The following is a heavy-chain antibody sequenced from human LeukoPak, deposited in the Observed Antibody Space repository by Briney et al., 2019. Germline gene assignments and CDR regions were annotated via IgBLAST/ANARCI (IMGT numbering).Heavy chain of an antibody. D-gene: IGHD3-16*01. CDR2: ISSSGSTI. CDR3: ASLGGATVSYYYGMDV. V-gene: IGHV3-11*01. Sequence: PGGSLRLSCAASGFTFSDYYMSWIRQAPGKGLEWVSYISSSGSTIYYADSVKGRFTISRDNAKNSLYPQMNSLRAEDTAVYYCASLGGATVSYYYGMDVWSQGTTVTVSS. J-gene: IGHJ6*02. CDR1: GFTFSDYY.